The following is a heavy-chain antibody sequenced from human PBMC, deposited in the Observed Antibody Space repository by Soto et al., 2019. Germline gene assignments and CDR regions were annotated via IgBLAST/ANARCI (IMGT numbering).Heavy chain of an antibody. J-gene: IGHJ6*02. CDR3: SRAGGYSYGQYYYYYGMDV. Sequence: LSLTCAVSGGSISSSNWWSWVRQPPGKGLEWIGEIYHSGSTNYNPSLKSRVTISVDKSKNQFSLKLSSVTVADTAVYYCSRAGGYSYGQYYYYYGMDVWGQGTTVTVSS. D-gene: IGHD5-18*01. CDR1: GGSISSSNW. V-gene: IGHV4-4*02. CDR2: IYHSGST.